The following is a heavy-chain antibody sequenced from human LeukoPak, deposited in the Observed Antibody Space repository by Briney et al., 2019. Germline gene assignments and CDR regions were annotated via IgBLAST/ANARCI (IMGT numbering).Heavy chain of an antibody. CDR2: INHSGST. CDR3: ARGHVGATTGSDY. J-gene: IGHJ4*02. V-gene: IGHV4-34*01. CDR1: GGSFSGYY. Sequence: SETLSLTCAVYGGSFSGYYWSWIRQPPGKGLEWIGEINHSGSTNYNPSLKSRVTISVDTPKNQFSLKLSSVTAADTAVYYCARGHVGATTGSDYWGQGTLVTVSS. D-gene: IGHD1-26*01.